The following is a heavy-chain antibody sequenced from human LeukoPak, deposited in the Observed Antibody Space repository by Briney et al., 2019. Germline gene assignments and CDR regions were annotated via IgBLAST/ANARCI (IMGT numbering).Heavy chain of an antibody. CDR2: IYYRGST. CDR3: ARLYSSGWEYFDY. CDR1: GGSISSSNYY. D-gene: IGHD6-19*01. V-gene: IGHV4-39*01. Sequence: SETLSLTCIVSGGSISSSNYYWGWIRQPPGKGLEWIGSIYYRGSTYYNASVKSRVTISVDTSKNQFSLKLSSVTAADTAVYYCARLYSSGWEYFDYWGQGTLVTVSS. J-gene: IGHJ4*02.